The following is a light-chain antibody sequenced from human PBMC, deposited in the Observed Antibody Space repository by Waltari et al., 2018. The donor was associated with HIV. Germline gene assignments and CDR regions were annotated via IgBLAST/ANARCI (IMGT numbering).Light chain of an antibody. Sequence: QTVVTQEPSLTVSPGGPVTLTSPASTGAVSSGYYPNWSPQKPGQAPRALIYSKSNNPPWTPARFSGSLLGGKAALTLSDVQPEDEAEYYCLLYYGGVGVFGGGTKLTVL. CDR2: SKS. CDR1: TGAVSSGYY. J-gene: IGLJ3*02. V-gene: IGLV7-43*01. CDR3: LLYYGGVGV.